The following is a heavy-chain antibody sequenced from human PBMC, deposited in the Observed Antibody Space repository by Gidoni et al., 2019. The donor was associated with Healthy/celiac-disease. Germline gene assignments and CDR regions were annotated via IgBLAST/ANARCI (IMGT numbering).Heavy chain of an antibody. D-gene: IGHD1-26*01. Sequence: QLPMQESGPGLVKPSETLSLTCTVSGGSISSSSYYWGWIRQPPGKGLEWIGSIYYSGSTYYNPSLKSRVTISVDTSKNQFSLKLSSVTAADTAVYYCARHVIKWEPYYFDYWGQGTLVTVSS. CDR2: IYYSGST. V-gene: IGHV4-39*01. CDR1: GGSISSSSYY. J-gene: IGHJ4*02. CDR3: ARHVIKWEPYYFDY.